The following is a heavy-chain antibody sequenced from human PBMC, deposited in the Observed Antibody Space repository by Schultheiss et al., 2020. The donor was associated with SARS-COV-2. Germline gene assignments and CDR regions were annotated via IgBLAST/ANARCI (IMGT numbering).Heavy chain of an antibody. D-gene: IGHD3-3*01. CDR3: ARLRFLEWSRPYYFDY. CDR2: IYPGDSDT. J-gene: IGHJ4*02. V-gene: IGHV5-51*01. CDR1: GYSFTSYW. Sequence: GESLKISCKGSGYSFTSYWIAWVRQKSGKGLEWMGIIYPGDSDTRYSPSFQGQVTISADKSISTAYLQWSSLKASDTAMYYCARLRFLEWSRPYYFDYWGQGTLVTVSS.